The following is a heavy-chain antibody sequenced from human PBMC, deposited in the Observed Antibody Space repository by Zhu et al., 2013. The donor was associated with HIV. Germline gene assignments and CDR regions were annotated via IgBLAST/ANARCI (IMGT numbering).Heavy chain of an antibody. D-gene: IGHD3-16*01. CDR2: IIPDLGMA. Sequence: QVQLVQSGAEVKKPGSSVKVSCKASGGSFYTYAVNWVRQAPGQGLEWMGGIIPDLGMANYPQRLQGRVTISADVSTGTAYMELSRLTSEDTALYYCARDLGAVGGTTGYGLDVWGQGTPVTVSS. J-gene: IGHJ6*02. CDR1: GGSFYTYA. CDR3: ARDLGAVGGTTGYGLDV. V-gene: IGHV1-69*01.